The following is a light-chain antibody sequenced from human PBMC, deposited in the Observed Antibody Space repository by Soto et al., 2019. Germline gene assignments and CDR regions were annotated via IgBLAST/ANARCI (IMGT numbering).Light chain of an antibody. CDR1: SSNIGSHD. CDR2: RND. V-gene: IGLV1-47*02. CDR3: AAWDDSLSGRV. J-gene: IGLJ2*01. Sequence: QSVLTQPPSASGTPGQRVTISCSGTSSNIGSHDVYWYQQLPRTAPKVLIYRNDQRPSGVPDRFSGSKSGTSASLAISDLQSEDEADYYCAAWDDSLSGRVFGGGTKLTVL.